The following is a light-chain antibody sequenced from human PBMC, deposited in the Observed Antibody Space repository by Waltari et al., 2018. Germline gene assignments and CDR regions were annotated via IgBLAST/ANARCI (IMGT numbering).Light chain of an antibody. CDR2: DVV. Sequence: QSALTQPASVSGSPGQTITISCTGTSSDIGGHNYVSWYQQHPGKAPKLMIYDVVKRPAGISNRFSGSKSGNTASLTISGLQAEDDAIDYCSSYASSKFGGGTKLTVL. V-gene: IGLV2-14*01. CDR3: SSYASSK. J-gene: IGLJ2*01. CDR1: SSDIGGHNY.